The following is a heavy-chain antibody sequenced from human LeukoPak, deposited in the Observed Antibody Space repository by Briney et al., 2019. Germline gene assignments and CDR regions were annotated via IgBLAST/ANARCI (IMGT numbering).Heavy chain of an antibody. CDR2: LNHSGST. D-gene: IGHD2-15*01. CDR1: GGTFSGYY. V-gene: IGHV4-34*01. CDR3: ARGLDCSGGSCYRYYFDY. Sequence: SVTLSLKCAVYGGTFSGYYWSWIRQPQGKGLVWMGKLNHSGSTNYNQSLKSRVTISLDTSKDQFSLKLTSVTAADTAVYYCARGLDCSGGSCYRYYFDYWGQGTLVTVSS. J-gene: IGHJ4*02.